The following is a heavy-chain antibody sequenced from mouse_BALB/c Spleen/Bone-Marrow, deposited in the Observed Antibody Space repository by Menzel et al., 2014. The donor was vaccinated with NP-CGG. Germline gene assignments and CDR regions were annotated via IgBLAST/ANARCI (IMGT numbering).Heavy chain of an antibody. V-gene: IGHV1S81*02. D-gene: IGHD2-1*01. CDR2: INPSNGGT. CDR3: TRWYYGNYFDY. CDR1: GYTFTSYY. Sequence: QVQLQQSGAELVKPGASVKLSCKASGYTFTSYYMYWVKQRPGQGLEWIGEINPSNGGTNFNEKFKSKATLTVDKSSSTAYMQLSSLTSEDSAVDYCTRWYYGNYFDYWGQGTTLTVSS. J-gene: IGHJ2*01.